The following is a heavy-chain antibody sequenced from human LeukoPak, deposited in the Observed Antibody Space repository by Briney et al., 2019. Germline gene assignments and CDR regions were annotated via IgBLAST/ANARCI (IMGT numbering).Heavy chain of an antibody. J-gene: IGHJ4*02. Sequence: SETLSLTCTVSGGYIISRSHYWGWIRQPPGMGLEWIGSVYYSGNTYYNPSLKTRATISIDTPTSKNQFSLTLSSVTAADTAVYYCARHHAEILVPNDWGQGTLVTVSS. V-gene: IGHV4-39*01. CDR1: GGYIISRSHY. CDR2: VYYSGNT. D-gene: IGHD1-1*01. CDR3: ARHHAEILVPND.